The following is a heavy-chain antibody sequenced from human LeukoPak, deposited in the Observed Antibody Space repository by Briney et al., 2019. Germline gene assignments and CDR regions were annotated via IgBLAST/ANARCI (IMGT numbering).Heavy chain of an antibody. CDR3: AKDRRAVAGTGAFDI. CDR1: GFSFSSHG. V-gene: IGHV3-23*01. J-gene: IGHJ3*02. CDR2: ISPSGDIT. Sequence: GGTLRLSCAGSGFSFSSHGVNWVRQAPGKGLEWVSGISPSGDITYYTDSVKGRFTISRDNSKNTLYLQMNSLRAEDTAVYYCAKDRRAVAGTGAFDIWGQGTMVTVSS. D-gene: IGHD6-19*01.